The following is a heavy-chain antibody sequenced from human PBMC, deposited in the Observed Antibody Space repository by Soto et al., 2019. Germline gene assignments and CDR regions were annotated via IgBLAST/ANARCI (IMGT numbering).Heavy chain of an antibody. CDR2: IYWDDDK. CDR3: AHRTVTTGFDY. CDR1: GFSLSTSGVG. Sequence: QITLKESGPPLVKPTQTLTLTCTFSGFSLSTSGVGVGWIRQPPGKALEWLALIYWDDDKRYSPSLKSRLTITKDTSKNQVVFTMTNMDHVDTATYYCAHRTVTTGFDYWGQGTLVTVSS. D-gene: IGHD4-17*01. J-gene: IGHJ4*02. V-gene: IGHV2-5*02.